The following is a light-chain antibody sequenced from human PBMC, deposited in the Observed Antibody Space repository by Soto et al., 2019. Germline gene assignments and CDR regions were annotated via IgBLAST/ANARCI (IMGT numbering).Light chain of an antibody. V-gene: IGKV3-15*01. CDR1: QSVSSN. CDR3: QKYDNWPLT. Sequence: VMTQSPATLPLSPGDRATLSCRASQSVSSNLAWYQQKTGQAPRFLIYGASTRATGIPDRFSGSGSGTELTLTISRLQSEDFAVYYCQKYDNWPLTFGGGTKVDIK. J-gene: IGKJ4*01. CDR2: GAS.